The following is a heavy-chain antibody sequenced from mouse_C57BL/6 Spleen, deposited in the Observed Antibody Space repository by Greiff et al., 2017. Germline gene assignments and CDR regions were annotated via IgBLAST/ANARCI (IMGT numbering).Heavy chain of an antibody. V-gene: IGHV1-85*01. CDR1: GYTFTSYD. CDR2: IYPRDGST. D-gene: IGHD2-5*01. J-gene: IGHJ1*03. Sequence: VKLVESGPELVKPGASVKLSCKASGYTFTSYDINWVKQRPGQGLEWIGWIYPRDGSTKYNEKFKGKATLTVDTSSSTAYMELHSLTSEDSAVYFCARAHTYSNHWDFDVWGTGTTVTVSS. CDR3: ARAHTYSNHWDFDV.